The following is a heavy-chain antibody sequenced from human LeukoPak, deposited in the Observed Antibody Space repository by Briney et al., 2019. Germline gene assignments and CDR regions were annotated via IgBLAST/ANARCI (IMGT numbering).Heavy chain of an antibody. J-gene: IGHJ3*02. D-gene: IGHD3-10*01. CDR3: ARVYYYGSGSLGAFDI. CDR1: GYIFT. V-gene: IGHV5-51*01. Sequence: GESLKISCKGSGYIFTIAWVRQMPGKGLEWMGIIYPGDSDTRYSPSFQGQVTISADKSISTAYLQWSSLKASDTAMYYCARVYYYGSGSLGAFDIWGQGTMVTVSS. CDR2: IYPGDSDT.